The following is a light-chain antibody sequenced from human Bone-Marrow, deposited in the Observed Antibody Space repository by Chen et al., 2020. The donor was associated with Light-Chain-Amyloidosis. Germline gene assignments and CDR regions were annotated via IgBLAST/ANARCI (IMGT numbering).Light chain of an antibody. V-gene: IGLV3-25*03. CDR3: QSADSSGTYEVI. CDR2: RDT. CDR1: DLPTKY. J-gene: IGLJ2*01. Sequence: SYELTQPPSASASPGQTARITCSGDDLPTKYAYWYQQKPGQAPVLVIHRDTERPSGISERFSGSSSGTTATLTISGVQAEDEADYHCQSADSSGTYEVIFGGGTKRTVL.